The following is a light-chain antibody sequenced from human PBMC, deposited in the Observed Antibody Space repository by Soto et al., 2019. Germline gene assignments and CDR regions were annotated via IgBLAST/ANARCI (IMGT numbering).Light chain of an antibody. CDR3: LQYYTYPYT. J-gene: IGKJ2*01. CDR1: QGIRDD. CDR2: AAS. Sequence: AIQMTQSPSSLSASVGDRVTITCRASQGIRDDLNWYQQKPGKAPKLLIYAASSLQSGVPSRFSPSGSGTDFTLTTSSLQTEDFKAYYWLQYYTYPYTFGQGTKVEIK. V-gene: IGKV1-6*01.